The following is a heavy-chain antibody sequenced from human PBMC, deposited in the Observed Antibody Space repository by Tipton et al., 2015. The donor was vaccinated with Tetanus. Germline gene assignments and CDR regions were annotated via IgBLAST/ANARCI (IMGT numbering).Heavy chain of an antibody. D-gene: IGHD4-11*01. Sequence: SGDSVSTGNFYWSWIRQPPGKGPEWIAFIHHSGLAFSKPSLKSRVSISIDTSQNQFSLRLTSVTAADTAVYFCARNVYTVTNDAFDIWGHWTLVNVSS. CDR2: IHHSGLA. V-gene: IGHV4-30-4*01. CDR1: GDSVSTGNFY. CDR3: ARNVYTVTNDAFDI. J-gene: IGHJ3*02.